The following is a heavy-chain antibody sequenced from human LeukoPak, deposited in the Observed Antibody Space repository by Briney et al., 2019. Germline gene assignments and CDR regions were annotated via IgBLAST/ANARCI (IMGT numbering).Heavy chain of an antibody. CDR1: GGSISSYY. J-gene: IGHJ4*02. V-gene: IGHV4-59*01. Sequence: SETLSLTCTVSGGSISSYYWSWIPQPPGKGLEWIGFIDYTGSANYNPSLKSRVTISLDTSKNQFSVKVMSVTAADTAVYYCARIPVAKTFDYWGQGTLVTVSS. CDR2: IDYTGSA. D-gene: IGHD6-19*01. CDR3: ARIPVAKTFDY.